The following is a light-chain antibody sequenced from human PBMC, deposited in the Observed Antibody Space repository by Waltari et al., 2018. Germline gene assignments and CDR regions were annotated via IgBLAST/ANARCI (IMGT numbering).Light chain of an antibody. CDR1: SSNIGSNV. Sequence: QSVVIQPPSTSATPGQRVTISCSGSSSNIGSNVVVWYQQLPETAPKLLIYDNNQRPSGVPARFSGSRSGTSASLAISGLQSDDEADYYCATWDDSLNGPVFGGGTKVTVL. CDR2: DNN. V-gene: IGLV1-44*01. CDR3: ATWDDSLNGPV. J-gene: IGLJ2*01.